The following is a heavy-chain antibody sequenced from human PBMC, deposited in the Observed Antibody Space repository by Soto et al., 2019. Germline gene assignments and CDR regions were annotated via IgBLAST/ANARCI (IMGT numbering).Heavy chain of an antibody. CDR2: INQDGSEK. V-gene: IGHV3-7*01. D-gene: IGHD2-15*01. CDR3: ARGTLVEFYAFDI. J-gene: IGHJ3*02. Sequence: GGSLRLSCAASGFTFSSYWMTWVRQAPGKGLEWVANINQDGSEKCYVDSVKGRFTISRDNAKNSLYLQMNSLRAEDTAVYYCARGTLVEFYAFDIWGQGTMVTVSS. CDR1: GFTFSSYW.